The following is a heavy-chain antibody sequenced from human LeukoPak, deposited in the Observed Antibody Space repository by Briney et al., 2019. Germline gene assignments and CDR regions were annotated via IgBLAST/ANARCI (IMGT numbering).Heavy chain of an antibody. CDR3: AKARGRYFDWLYDF. D-gene: IGHD3-9*01. CDR2: ISGNGGST. V-gene: IGHV3-23*01. Sequence: GGSLRLSCAASGFTFSSYAMTWVRQAPGKGLEWVSRISGNGGSTYYADSVKGRFTIFRDNSKNTLYLLLHSLRAEDTAAYYCAKARGRYFDWLYDFWGQGTLVTVSS. J-gene: IGHJ4*02. CDR1: GFTFSSYA.